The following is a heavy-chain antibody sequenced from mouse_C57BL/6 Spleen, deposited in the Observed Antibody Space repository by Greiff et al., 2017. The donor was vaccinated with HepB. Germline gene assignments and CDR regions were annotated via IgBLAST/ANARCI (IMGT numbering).Heavy chain of an antibody. V-gene: IGHV1-82*01. CDR2: IYPGDGDT. CDR3: ARTIYDGYDY. D-gene: IGHD2-3*01. CDR1: GYAFSSSW. J-gene: IGHJ2*01. Sequence: QVQLQQSGPELVKPGASVKISCKASGYAFSSSWMNWVKQRPGKGLEWIGRIYPGDGDTNYNGKFKGKATLTADKSSSTAYMQLSSLTSEDSAVYFCARTIYDGYDYWGQGTTLTVSS.